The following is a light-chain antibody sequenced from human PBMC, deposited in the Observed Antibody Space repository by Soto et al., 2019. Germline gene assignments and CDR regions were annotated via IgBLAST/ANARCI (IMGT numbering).Light chain of an antibody. CDR3: QQYSTYSGA. CDR1: QSISSW. CDR2: DAS. Sequence: DIQMTQSASTLSAPVGDRITITCRASQSISSWLAWYQQKPGKAPKVLIYDASRLESGVPSRFSGSASGTEFTLTISSLQPDDFATYYCQQYSTYSGAFGQGTKV. V-gene: IGKV1-5*01. J-gene: IGKJ1*01.